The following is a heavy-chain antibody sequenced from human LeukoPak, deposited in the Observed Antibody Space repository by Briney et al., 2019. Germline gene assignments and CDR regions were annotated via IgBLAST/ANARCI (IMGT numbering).Heavy chain of an antibody. Sequence: GGSLRLSCAASGFTFSSYSMNWVRQAPGKGLEWVSSISSSSSYIYYADSVKDRFTISRDNAKNPLYLQMNSLRAEDTAVYYCARAPRYYGSGSYYLFDYWGQGTLVTVSS. V-gene: IGHV3-21*01. CDR1: GFTFSSYS. J-gene: IGHJ4*02. CDR3: ARAPRYYGSGSYYLFDY. CDR2: ISSSSSYI. D-gene: IGHD3-10*01.